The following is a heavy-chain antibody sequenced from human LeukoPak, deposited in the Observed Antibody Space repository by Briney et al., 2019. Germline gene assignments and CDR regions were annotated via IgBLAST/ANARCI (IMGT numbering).Heavy chain of an antibody. CDR3: AKWPEGATPKFHY. Sequence: PGGSLRLLCSASGFTFSTYAMGWVRQAPGKRLEWVPTISGSGGVTYYPDSVRGRFTISRDNSKNTLHLQMDHLRAEDTAIYYCAKWPEGATPKFHYWGQGTLVTVSS. J-gene: IGHJ4*02. CDR1: GFTFSTYA. D-gene: IGHD1-26*01. V-gene: IGHV3-23*01. CDR2: ISGSGGVT.